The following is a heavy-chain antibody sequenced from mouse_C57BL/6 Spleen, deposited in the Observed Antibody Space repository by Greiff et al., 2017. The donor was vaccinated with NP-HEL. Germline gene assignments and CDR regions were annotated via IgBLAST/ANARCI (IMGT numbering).Heavy chain of an antibody. J-gene: IGHJ4*01. CDR3: ARNYGSSPRAMDY. CDR2: IYPGSGNT. V-gene: IGHV1-76*01. Sequence: VQLQQSGAELVRPGASVKLSCKASGYTFTDYYINWVKQRPGQGLEWIAMIYPGSGNTYYNEKFKGKATLTAEKSSSTAYMQLSSLTSEDSAVYFCARNYGSSPRAMDYWGQGTSVTVSS. CDR1: GYTFTDYY. D-gene: IGHD1-1*01.